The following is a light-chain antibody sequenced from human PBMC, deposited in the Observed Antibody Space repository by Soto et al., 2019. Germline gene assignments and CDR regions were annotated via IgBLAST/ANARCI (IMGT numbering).Light chain of an antibody. J-gene: IGKJ5*01. V-gene: IGKV3-11*01. CDR2: DAS. Sequence: IVLTQSPATLSLSPGERATLSCRASQSVSSYLAWYQQKLGQAPRLLIYDASNRATGIPARFSGSGSGADFTLTISSLESEDFAVYYCQQRSNWPITFGQGTRLEIK. CDR1: QSVSSY. CDR3: QQRSNWPIT.